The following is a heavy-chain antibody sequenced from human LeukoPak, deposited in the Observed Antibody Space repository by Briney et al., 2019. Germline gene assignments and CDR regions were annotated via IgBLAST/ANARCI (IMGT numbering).Heavy chain of an antibody. CDR2: IYYNGNT. CDR1: GGSISSSSYY. Sequence: SETLSLTCTVSGGSISSSSYYWGWIRQPPGKGLEWIGNIYYNGNTYYIPSLKSRVTISVDTSKNQFSLKLSSVTAADTAVYYCARARKKDTALDYWGQGTLVTVSS. J-gene: IGHJ4*02. D-gene: IGHD5-18*01. CDR3: ARARKKDTALDY. V-gene: IGHV4-39*01.